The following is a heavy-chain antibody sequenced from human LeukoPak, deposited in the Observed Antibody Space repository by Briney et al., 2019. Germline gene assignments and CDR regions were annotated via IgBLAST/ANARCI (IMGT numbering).Heavy chain of an antibody. CDR3: ARGSWYYYGSGSYRYFDY. V-gene: IGHV4-34*01. CDR1: GGSFSGYY. Sequence: SETLSLTCAVYGGSFSGYYWSWIRQPPGKGLEWIGEINHSGSTNYNPSLKSRVTISVDTSKNQFSLKLSSVTAADTAVYYCARGSWYYYGSGSYRYFDYWGQGTLVTVSS. CDR2: INHSGST. D-gene: IGHD3-10*01. J-gene: IGHJ4*02.